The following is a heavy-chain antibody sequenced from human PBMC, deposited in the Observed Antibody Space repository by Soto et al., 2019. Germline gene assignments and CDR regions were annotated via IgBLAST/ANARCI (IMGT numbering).Heavy chain of an antibody. CDR3: AREYSSFEY. V-gene: IGHV4-59*01. D-gene: IGHD4-4*01. J-gene: IGHJ4*02. Sequence: QVQLQESGPGLVKPSETLSLTCTVSDGAISTYYWHWIRQPPGKGLEWIGYIHYSRYTSYNPSLKSRVTISVDTSKNQFSVRLHSVSPADTAVYYCAREYSSFEYWGQGALVTVS. CDR1: DGAISTYY. CDR2: IHYSRYT.